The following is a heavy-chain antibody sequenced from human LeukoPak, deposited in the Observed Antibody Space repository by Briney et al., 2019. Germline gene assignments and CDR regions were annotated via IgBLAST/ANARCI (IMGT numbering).Heavy chain of an antibody. V-gene: IGHV4-59*01. Sequence: SETLSLTCTVSGGSISSYYWSWIRQPPGKGLEWIGYIYYSGSTNYNPSLKSRVTISVDTSKNQFSLKLSSVTAADTAVYYCARSVEGYCSGGNCYYYSYYMDVWGKGTTVTVSS. CDR1: GGSISSYY. D-gene: IGHD2-15*01. J-gene: IGHJ6*03. CDR3: ARSVEGYCSGGNCYYYSYYMDV. CDR2: IYYSGST.